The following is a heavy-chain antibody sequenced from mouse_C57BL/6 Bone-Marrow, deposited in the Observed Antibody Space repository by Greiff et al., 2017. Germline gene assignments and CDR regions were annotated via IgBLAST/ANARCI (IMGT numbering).Heavy chain of an antibody. Sequence: EVKVEESGGGLVQPGGSMKLSCVASGFTFSNYWMNWVRQSPEKGLEWVAQIRLKSDNYATHYAESVKGRFTISRDDSKGSVHLQMNTVRAEDAGMYYCTSYYCGRLDYFDYWGQGTTLTVAS. CDR3: TSYYCGRLDYFDY. V-gene: IGHV6-3*01. CDR2: IRLKSDNYAT. J-gene: IGHJ2*01. D-gene: IGHD1-1*01. CDR1: GFTFSNYW.